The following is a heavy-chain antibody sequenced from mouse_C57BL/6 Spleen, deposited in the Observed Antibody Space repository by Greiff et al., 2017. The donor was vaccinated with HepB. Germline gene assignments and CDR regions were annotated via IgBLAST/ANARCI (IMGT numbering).Heavy chain of an antibody. CDR3: ARKDYYGYYGYAMDY. CDR1: GYTFTSYW. Sequence: QVQLQQPGAELVKPGASVKMSCKASGYTFTSYWITWVKQRPGQGLEWIGDIYPGSGSTNYNEKFKSKATLTVDTSSSTAYMQLSSLTSEDSAVYYCARKDYYGYYGYAMDYWGQGTSVTVSS. J-gene: IGHJ4*01. CDR2: IYPGSGST. D-gene: IGHD2-3*01. V-gene: IGHV1-55*01.